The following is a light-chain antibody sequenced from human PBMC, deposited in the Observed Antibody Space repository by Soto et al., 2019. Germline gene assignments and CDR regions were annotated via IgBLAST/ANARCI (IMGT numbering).Light chain of an antibody. J-gene: IGKJ1*01. Sequence: DIQMTQSPSTLSASVGDRVTITCRASQSISSWLAWYQQKPGKAPKLLIYDASSMESGVPSRFSGSGSGTGFTLTISSLQADDFGTYYCQQYNSYSWTFGQGTKVEIK. CDR2: DAS. CDR3: QQYNSYSWT. V-gene: IGKV1-5*01. CDR1: QSISSW.